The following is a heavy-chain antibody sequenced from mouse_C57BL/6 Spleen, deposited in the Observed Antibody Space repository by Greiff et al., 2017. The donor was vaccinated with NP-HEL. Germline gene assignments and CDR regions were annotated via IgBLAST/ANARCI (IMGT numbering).Heavy chain of an antibody. V-gene: IGHV1-69*01. CDR1: GYTFTSYW. CDR2: IDPSDSYT. J-gene: IGHJ4*01. Sequence: VQLQQSGAELVMPGASVKLSCKASGYTFTSYWMHWVKQRPGQGLEWIGEIDPSDSYTNYNQKFKGKSTLTVDKSSSTAYMQLSSLTSEDSAVYYCARSESMITTGKKNYAMDYWGQRTSVTVSS. D-gene: IGHD2-4*01. CDR3: ARSESMITTGKKNYAMDY.